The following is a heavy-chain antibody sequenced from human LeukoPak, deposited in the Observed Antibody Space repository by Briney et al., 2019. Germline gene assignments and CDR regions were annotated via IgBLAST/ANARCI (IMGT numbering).Heavy chain of an antibody. Sequence: SETLSLTCAVYGGSFSGYYWSWIRQPPGKGLEWIGEINHSGSTNYNPSLKSRVTISVDTSKNQFSLKLSSVTAADTAVYYCARAEMGLRYPHRYYYYYYMDVWGKGTTVTVSS. CDR1: GGSFSGYY. CDR3: ARAEMGLRYPHRYYYYYYMDV. V-gene: IGHV4-34*01. D-gene: IGHD5/OR15-5a*01. CDR2: INHSGST. J-gene: IGHJ6*03.